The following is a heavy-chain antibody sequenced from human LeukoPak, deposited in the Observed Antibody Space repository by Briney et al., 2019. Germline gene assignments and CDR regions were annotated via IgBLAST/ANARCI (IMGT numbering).Heavy chain of an antibody. Sequence: SEILSLTCSVFGGSVTSGIYHWGWIRQPPGKGLEWIGSVYFDGGTHYNPSLQSRVTVSIDTSKNQFSLRLSSVTAADTTLYYCARDHYYDGRGRFDPWGPGTLVTVSS. J-gene: IGHJ5*02. CDR2: VYFDGGT. CDR3: ARDHYYDGRGRFDP. D-gene: IGHD3-16*01. CDR1: GGSVTSGIYH. V-gene: IGHV4-39*07.